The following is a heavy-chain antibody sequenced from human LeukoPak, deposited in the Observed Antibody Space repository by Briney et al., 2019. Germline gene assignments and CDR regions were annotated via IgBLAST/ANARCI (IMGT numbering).Heavy chain of an antibody. Sequence: SETLSLTCAVYGGSFSGYHWSWIRQPPGKGLEWIGEINHSGGTNYNPSLKSRVTMSVDTSKNQFSLKLSSVTAADTAVFYCARQSYSSSWGSYYFDYWGQGTLVTVSS. J-gene: IGHJ4*02. CDR2: INHSGGT. V-gene: IGHV4-34*01. D-gene: IGHD6-13*01. CDR1: GGSFSGYH. CDR3: ARQSYSSSWGSYYFDY.